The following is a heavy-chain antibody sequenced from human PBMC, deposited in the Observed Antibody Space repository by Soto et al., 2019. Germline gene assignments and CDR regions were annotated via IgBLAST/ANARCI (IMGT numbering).Heavy chain of an antibody. Sequence: SLRLSCAVSGFIFSDYEMNWVRQAPGKGLEWISYISSSGTTKYYADSVKGRFTISRDNAKNSLYLQMNSLRDDDTAIYYCARSPFLECNWAQGTLVTVSS. CDR1: GFIFSDYE. D-gene: IGHD3-3*02. V-gene: IGHV3-48*03. CDR3: ARSPFLECN. J-gene: IGHJ4*02. CDR2: ISSSGTTK.